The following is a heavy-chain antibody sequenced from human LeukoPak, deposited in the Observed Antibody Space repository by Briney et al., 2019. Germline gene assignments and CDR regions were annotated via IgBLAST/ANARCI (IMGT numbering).Heavy chain of an antibody. J-gene: IGHJ4*02. CDR3: ARSVKWLSDKIDY. CDR2: INHSGST. V-gene: IGHV4-34*01. Sequence: SETLSLTCAVYGGSFSGYYWSWIRQPPGKGLEWIGEINHSGSTNYNPSLRSRVTISVDTSKNQFSLKLSSVTAADTAVYYCARSVKWLSDKIDYWGQGTLVTVSS. CDR1: GGSFSGYY. D-gene: IGHD3-22*01.